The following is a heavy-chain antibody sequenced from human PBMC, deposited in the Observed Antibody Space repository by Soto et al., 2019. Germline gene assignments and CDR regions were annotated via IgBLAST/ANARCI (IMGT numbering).Heavy chain of an antibody. D-gene: IGHD2-8*01. Sequence: QVQLQESGPGLVKPSETLSLTCTVSGGSISSYYWSWIRQPPGKGLEWIGYIYYSGSTNYNPSLKSRVTISVDTSKNQFSLKLSSVTAADTAVYYCARYHTKAQEKDYYYYGMDVWGQGTTVTVSS. CDR3: ARYHTKAQEKDYYYYGMDV. CDR1: GGSISSYY. J-gene: IGHJ6*02. CDR2: IYYSGST. V-gene: IGHV4-59*01.